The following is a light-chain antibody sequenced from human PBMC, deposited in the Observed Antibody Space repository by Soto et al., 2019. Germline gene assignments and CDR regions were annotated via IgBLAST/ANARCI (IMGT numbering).Light chain of an antibody. CDR1: QSIRYW. CDR3: QQYTSYPWT. J-gene: IGKJ1*01. V-gene: IGKV1-5*03. CDR2: EAS. Sequence: DIPLPQSPSTLSASVGDRATITCRASQSIRYWLAWCQQKAGKAPKLLIYEASRLESGVPSRISGSGSGTEFTLTISSLQPDDFATYYCQQYTSYPWTLGQGTKVDIK.